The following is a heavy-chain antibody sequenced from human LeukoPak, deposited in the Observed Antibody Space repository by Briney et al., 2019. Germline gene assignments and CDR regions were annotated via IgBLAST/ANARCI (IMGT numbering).Heavy chain of an antibody. D-gene: IGHD6-13*01. CDR3: ATVLRGSSWFYFDC. CDR2: IWYDGTNK. V-gene: IGHV3-33*08. CDR1: GFTFNNYA. Sequence: PGRSLRLSCAASGFTFNNYAMHWVRQAPGKGLEWVAVIWYDGTNKYYADSVKGRFTISRDNSKNTLYLQMNSLRAEDTAVYYCATVLRGSSWFYFDCWGQGALVTVSS. J-gene: IGHJ4*02.